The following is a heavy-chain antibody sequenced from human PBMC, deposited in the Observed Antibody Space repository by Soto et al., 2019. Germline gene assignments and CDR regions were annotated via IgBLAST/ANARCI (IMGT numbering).Heavy chain of an antibody. V-gene: IGHV1-46*01. D-gene: IGHD2-21*02. J-gene: IGHJ3*02. Sequence: SVNVYWKAAGYAFSIYYMHWGRQAPGQGLEWMGIINPSGGSTSYAQKFQGRVTMTRDTSTSTVYMELSSLRSEDTAVYYCAQVTRDAFDIWGQGTMVTVSS. CDR3: AQVTRDAFDI. CDR2: INPSGGST. CDR1: GYAFSIYY.